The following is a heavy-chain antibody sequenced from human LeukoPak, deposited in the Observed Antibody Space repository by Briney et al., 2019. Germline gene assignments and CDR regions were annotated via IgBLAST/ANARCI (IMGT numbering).Heavy chain of an antibody. CDR2: IYYSGST. Sequence: SETLSLTCTVSGGSISSYYRSWIRQPPGKGLEWIGYIYYSGSTNYNPSLKSRVTISVDTSKNQFSLRLSSVTAADTAVYYCARDRIAAAGKDYYYYGMDVWGQGTTVTVSS. D-gene: IGHD6-13*01. CDR3: ARDRIAAAGKDYYYYGMDV. CDR1: GGSISSYY. J-gene: IGHJ6*02. V-gene: IGHV4-59*01.